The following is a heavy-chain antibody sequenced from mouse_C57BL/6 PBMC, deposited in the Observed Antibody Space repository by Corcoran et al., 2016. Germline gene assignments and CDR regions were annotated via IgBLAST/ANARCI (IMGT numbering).Heavy chain of an antibody. CDR1: GYTFTTYG. CDR3: ARGGAAHWYFDV. D-gene: IGHD6-1*01. Sequence: QIQLVQSGPELKKPGETVKISCKASGYTFTTYGMSWVKQAPGKGLKWMGWINTYSGVPTYADDFKGRFAFSLETSASTAYLQINNLKNEDTATYFCARGGAAHWYFDVWGTGTTLTVSS. J-gene: IGHJ1*03. V-gene: IGHV9-3*01. CDR2: INTYSGVP.